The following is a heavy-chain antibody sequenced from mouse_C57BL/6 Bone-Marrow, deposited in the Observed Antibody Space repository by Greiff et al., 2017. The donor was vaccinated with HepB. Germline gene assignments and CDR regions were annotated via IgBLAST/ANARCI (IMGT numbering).Heavy chain of an antibody. V-gene: IGHV1-81*01. D-gene: IGHD3-3*01. Sequence: VKLQESGAELARPGASVKLSCKASGYTFTSYGISWVKQRTGQGLEWIGEIYPRSGNTYYNEKFKGKATLTADKSSSTAYMELRSLTSEDSAVYFCARGWAFAYWGQGTLVTVSA. J-gene: IGHJ3*01. CDR1: GYTFTSYG. CDR3: ARGWAFAY. CDR2: IYPRSGNT.